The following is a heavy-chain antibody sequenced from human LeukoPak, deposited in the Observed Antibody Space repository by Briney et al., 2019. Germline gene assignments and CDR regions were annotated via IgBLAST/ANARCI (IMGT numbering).Heavy chain of an antibody. V-gene: IGHV4-34*01. CDR3: ARHGVPNRYYYDSSGYYYAGY. CDR1: GGSFSGYY. D-gene: IGHD3-22*01. J-gene: IGHJ4*02. Sequence: PSETLSLTCAVHGGSFSGYYWSWIRQPPGKGLEWIGEINHSGSTNYNPSLKSRVTISVDTSKNQFSLKLSSVTAADTAVYYCARHGVPNRYYYDSSGYYYAGYWGQGTLVTVSS. CDR2: INHSGST.